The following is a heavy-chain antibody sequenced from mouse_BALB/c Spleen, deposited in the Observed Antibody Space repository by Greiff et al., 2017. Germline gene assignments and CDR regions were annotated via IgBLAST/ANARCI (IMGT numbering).Heavy chain of an antibody. D-gene: IGHD1-1*01. J-gene: IGHJ3*01. Sequence: VQLQQSGAELVRPGASVTLSCKASGYTFTDYEMHWVKQTPVHGLEWIGAIDPETGGTAYNQKFKGKATLTADKSSSTAYMELRSLTSEDSAVYYSTRDDCYGSRWFAYWGQGTLVTVSA. CDR2: IDPETGGT. V-gene: IGHV1-15*01. CDR3: TRDDCYGSRWFAY. CDR1: GYTFTDYE.